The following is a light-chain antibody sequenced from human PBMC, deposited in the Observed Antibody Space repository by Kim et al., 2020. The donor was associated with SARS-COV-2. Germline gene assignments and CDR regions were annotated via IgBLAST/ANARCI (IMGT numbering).Light chain of an antibody. CDR1: SLRSYY. CDR3: NSRDSSGNHWV. J-gene: IGLJ2*01. Sequence: LGATVRITCQGDSLRSYYASWYQQKPGQAPVLVIYGKNNRPSGIPDRFSGSSSGNTASLTITGAQAEDEADYYCNSRDSSGNHWVFGGGTQLTVL. CDR2: GKN. V-gene: IGLV3-19*01.